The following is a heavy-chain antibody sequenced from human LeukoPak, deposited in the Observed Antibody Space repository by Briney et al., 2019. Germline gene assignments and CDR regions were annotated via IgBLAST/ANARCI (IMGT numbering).Heavy chain of an antibody. Sequence: ASVKVSCKASGGTFSSYAISWVRQAPGQGLEWMGRIIPILGIANYAQKFQGRVTITADKSTSTAYMELSSLRSEDTAVYYCARGKYYYDSSGYYPGYWGQGTLVTVSS. V-gene: IGHV1-69*04. CDR3: ARGKYYYDSSGYYPGY. CDR2: IIPILGIA. J-gene: IGHJ4*02. CDR1: GGTFSSYA. D-gene: IGHD3-22*01.